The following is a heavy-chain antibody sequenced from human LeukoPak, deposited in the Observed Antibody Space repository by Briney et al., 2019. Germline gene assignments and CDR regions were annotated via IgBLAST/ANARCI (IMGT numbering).Heavy chain of an antibody. CDR3: VRESGGYYGGAFDY. Sequence: GASVKVSCKASGYTFTGYYMHWVRQAPGQGLEWMGWINPNSGGTNYAQKLQGRVTMTTDTSTSTAYMELRSLRSDDTAVYYCVRESGGYYGGAFDYWGQGTLVTVSS. CDR1: GYTFTGYY. CDR2: INPNSGGT. J-gene: IGHJ4*02. D-gene: IGHD3-22*01. V-gene: IGHV1-2*02.